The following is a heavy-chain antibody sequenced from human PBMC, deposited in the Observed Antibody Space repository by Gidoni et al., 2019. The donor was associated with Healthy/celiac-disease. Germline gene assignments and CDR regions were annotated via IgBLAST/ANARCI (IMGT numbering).Heavy chain of an antibody. D-gene: IGHD1-26*01. CDR3: ARAPPEWELLQETAFDI. CDR1: GFPFISHY. CDR2: ISSSSSYT. Sequence: QVQLVESGGCLVKPGGSLRLSCAASGFPFISHYMSWIRQAPGKGLEWVSYISSSSSYTNYADSVKGRFTISRDNAKNSLYLQMNSLRAEDTAVYYCARAPPEWELLQETAFDIWGQGTMVTVSS. J-gene: IGHJ3*02. V-gene: IGHV3-11*05.